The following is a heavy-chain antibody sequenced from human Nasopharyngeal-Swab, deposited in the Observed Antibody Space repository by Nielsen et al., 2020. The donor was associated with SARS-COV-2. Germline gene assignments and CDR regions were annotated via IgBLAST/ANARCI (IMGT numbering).Heavy chain of an antibody. J-gene: IGHJ4*02. CDR1: GFIVSTNY. D-gene: IGHD1-26*01. Sequence: GESLKISCAASGFIVSTNYMNWVRQAPGKGLEWVSIIYSGGTTYYADSVEGRFTISRDNSKNTLYLQMNSLRAEDTAMYYCARRSRDLVGATEGFDYWGQGTLVTVSS. CDR2: IYSGGTT. CDR3: ARRSRDLVGATEGFDY. V-gene: IGHV3-53*01.